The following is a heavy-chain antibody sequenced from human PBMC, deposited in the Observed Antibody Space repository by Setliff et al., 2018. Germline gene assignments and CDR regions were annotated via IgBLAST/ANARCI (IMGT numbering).Heavy chain of an antibody. CDR3: ARADYGDYFAWDSYGMDV. J-gene: IGHJ6*02. CDR2: SYPGDSDT. Sequence: GESLKISCKGSGYSFTGYWIAWVRQMPGKGLEWRGISYPGDSDTRYSPSSQGQVTISADRSTRTAYLQWSSLKASDTAFYYGARADYGDYFAWDSYGMDVWGQGTTVTVSS. V-gene: IGHV5-51*01. D-gene: IGHD4-17*01. CDR1: GYSFTGYW.